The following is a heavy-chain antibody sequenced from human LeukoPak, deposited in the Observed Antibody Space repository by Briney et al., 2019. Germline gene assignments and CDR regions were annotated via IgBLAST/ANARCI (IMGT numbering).Heavy chain of an antibody. CDR3: ARGSYDSSDFEYFHH. Sequence: ASVKVSCKASGYTLSTYGISWVRQAPGQGLQWMGWINPNSGGTNYAQKFQGRVTMTRDTSISTAYMELNRLRSDDTAVYYCARGSYDSSDFEYFHHWGQGTLVTVSS. CDR2: INPNSGGT. CDR1: GYTLSTYG. V-gene: IGHV1-2*02. J-gene: IGHJ1*01. D-gene: IGHD3-22*01.